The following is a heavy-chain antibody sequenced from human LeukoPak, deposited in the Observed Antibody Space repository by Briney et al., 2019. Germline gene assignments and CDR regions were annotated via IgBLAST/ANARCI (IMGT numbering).Heavy chain of an antibody. D-gene: IGHD1-26*01. Sequence: ASEKVSCKASGYTFTSYLIHWVRQAPGQRLEWMGWINVGNDNTKYSQNFQGRVTITRDTSASTAYMELSSLRSEDTAVYYCARDSIWGSGTYGFDYWGQGALVTVSS. CDR3: ARDSIWGSGTYGFDY. CDR2: INVGNDNT. V-gene: IGHV1-3*01. CDR1: GYTFTSYL. J-gene: IGHJ4*02.